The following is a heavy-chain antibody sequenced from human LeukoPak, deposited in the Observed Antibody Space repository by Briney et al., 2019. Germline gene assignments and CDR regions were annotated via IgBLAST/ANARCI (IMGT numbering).Heavy chain of an antibody. V-gene: IGHV3-21*01. J-gene: IGHJ4*02. D-gene: IGHD3-3*01. CDR1: KFIFGDYN. CDR2: ISRSGSDK. CDR3: VRRETVFGVVANFDY. Sequence: GGSLRLSCAASKFIFGDYNMNWVRQAPGKGLEWVSSISRSGSDKYYADSVKGRFTISRDNAKNSLYLQMNGLRAEDTAVYYCVRRETVFGVVANFDYWGQGVLVTVSS.